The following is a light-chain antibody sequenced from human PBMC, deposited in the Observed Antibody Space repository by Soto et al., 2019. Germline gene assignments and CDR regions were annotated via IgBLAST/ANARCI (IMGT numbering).Light chain of an antibody. CDR3: LLSYNAALV. CDR2: DTS. J-gene: IGLJ2*01. Sequence: AVVTQEPSLTVSPGGTVTLTCGSSTGAVTSNHHPYWFQQKAGQAPRTLIYDTSNKHSWTPARFSGSLLGDKAALTLSGAQPEDEAQYYCLLSYNAALVFGGGTKVTVL. V-gene: IGLV7-46*01. CDR1: TGAVTSNHH.